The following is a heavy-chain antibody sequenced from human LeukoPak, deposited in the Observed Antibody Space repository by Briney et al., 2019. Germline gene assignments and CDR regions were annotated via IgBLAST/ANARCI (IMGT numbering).Heavy chain of an antibody. CDR2: IKSKTDGGTT. D-gene: IGHD1-26*01. CDR3: TTDLWLLPPRSPAWAGEEVGALM. Sequence: GGSLRLSCAASGFTFSNAWMSWVRQAPGKGLEWVGRIKSKTDGGTTDYAAPVKGRFTISRDDSKNTLYLQMNSLKTEDTAVYYCTTDLWLLPPRSPAWAGEEVGALMWGQGTLVTVSS. J-gene: IGHJ4*02. CDR1: GFTFSNAW. V-gene: IGHV3-15*01.